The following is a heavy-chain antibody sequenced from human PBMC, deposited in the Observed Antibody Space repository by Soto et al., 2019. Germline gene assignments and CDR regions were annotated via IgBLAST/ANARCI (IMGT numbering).Heavy chain of an antibody. Sequence: QPGGSLRLSCAASGFTFSSYEMNWVRQAPGKGLEWVSYISNSGSTKHYADSVKGRFTISRDNAKNSLFLQMNSLRAEDTAVYYCAREAVAGDFRVHYFDYWGQGTQVTVSS. D-gene: IGHD6-19*01. CDR1: GFTFSSYE. CDR2: ISNSGSTK. CDR3: AREAVAGDFRVHYFDY. J-gene: IGHJ4*02. V-gene: IGHV3-48*03.